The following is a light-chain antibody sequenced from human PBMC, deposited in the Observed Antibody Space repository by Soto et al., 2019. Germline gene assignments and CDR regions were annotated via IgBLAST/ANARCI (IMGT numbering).Light chain of an antibody. CDR1: QSVSSY. J-gene: IGKJ3*01. V-gene: IGKV3-11*01. CDR2: DAS. Sequence: ENVLTQSPATLSLSPGERATPSSRASQSVSSYLAWYQQKPGQAPRLLIYDASNRATGIPARFSGSGSGTDFTLTISSLEPEDFAVYYCQQRSNWPSFGPGTKVDIK. CDR3: QQRSNWPS.